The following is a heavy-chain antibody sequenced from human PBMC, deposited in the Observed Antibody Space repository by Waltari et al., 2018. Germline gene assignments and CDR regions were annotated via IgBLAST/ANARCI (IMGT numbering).Heavy chain of an antibody. J-gene: IGHJ4*02. V-gene: IGHV4-61*02. D-gene: IGHD3-22*01. CDR1: GRSISSGRYY. Sequence: QVQLQESGPGLVTPSQTLSLTCTVSGRSISSGRYYWSWPRQPAGKGLEWIGRIYTSGSPNYNPSLKSRVTISVDTSKNQFSLKLSSVTAADTAVYYCARGRDSSGYRVDYWGQGTLVTVSS. CDR3: ARGRDSSGYRVDY. CDR2: IYTSGSP.